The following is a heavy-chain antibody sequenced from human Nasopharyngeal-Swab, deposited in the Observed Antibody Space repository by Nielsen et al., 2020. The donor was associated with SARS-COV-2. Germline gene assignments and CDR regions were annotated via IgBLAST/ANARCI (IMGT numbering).Heavy chain of an antibody. CDR2: MNEDGSEK. J-gene: IGHJ6*03. D-gene: IGHD3-3*01. CDR3: AREKDFWGGSHYFYMDV. CDR1: GFTFSIYW. V-gene: IGHV3-7*05. Sequence: GESLKISCAASGFTFSIYWTTWVRQAPGRGLEWVSNMNEDGSEKNYVDSVKGRFTISRDNAKNLLYLQMNSLRAEDTAVYYCAREKDFWGGSHYFYMDVWGKGTTVTVSS.